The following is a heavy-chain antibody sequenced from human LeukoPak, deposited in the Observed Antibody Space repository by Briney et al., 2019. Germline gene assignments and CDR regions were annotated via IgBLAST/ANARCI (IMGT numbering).Heavy chain of an antibody. V-gene: IGHV3-48*04. CDR1: GFTFSQYP. Sequence: PGGSLRLSCATSGFTFSQYPMNWVRQAPGKGLEWVSKISSSGDTIYYADSVKGRFTISRDNAKNSLYLQMNSLRAEDTAVYYCAGYCSSTSCHGWFDPWGQGTLVTVSS. J-gene: IGHJ5*02. CDR3: AGYCSSTSCHGWFDP. D-gene: IGHD2-2*01. CDR2: ISSSGDTI.